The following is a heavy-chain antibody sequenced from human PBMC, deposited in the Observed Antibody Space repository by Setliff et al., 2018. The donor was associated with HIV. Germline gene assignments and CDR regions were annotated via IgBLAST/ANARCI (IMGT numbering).Heavy chain of an antibody. D-gene: IGHD1-26*01. Sequence: SETLSLTCAVYGGSFSGSYWSWIRQPPGKGLERIGEINHSGSTNYSPSLKSRVTISVDTSKNQFSLKLSSVTAADTAVYYCASRRAAMWHGLFVGFENWGQGTLVTVSS. J-gene: IGHJ4*02. V-gene: IGHV4-34*01. CDR3: ASRRAAMWHGLFVGFEN. CDR2: INHSGST. CDR1: GGSFSGSY.